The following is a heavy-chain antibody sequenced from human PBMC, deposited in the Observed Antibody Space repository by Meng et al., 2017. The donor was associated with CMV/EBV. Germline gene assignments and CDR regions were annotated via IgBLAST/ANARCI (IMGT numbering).Heavy chain of an antibody. CDR1: GFTFSSYS. CDR2: ISSSSSYI. V-gene: IGHV3-21*01. CDR3: ARDLLGYCSSTSCPPY. J-gene: IGHJ4*02. D-gene: IGHD2-2*01. Sequence: GESLKISYAASGFTFSSYSMNWVRQAPGKGLEWVSSISSSSSYIYYADSVKGRFTISRDNAKNSLYLQMNSLRAEDTAVYYCARDLLGYCSSTSCPPYWGQGTLVTVSS.